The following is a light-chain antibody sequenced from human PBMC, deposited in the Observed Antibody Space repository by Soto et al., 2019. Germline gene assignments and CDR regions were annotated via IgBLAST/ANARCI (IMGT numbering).Light chain of an antibody. Sequence: DIVMTQSPDSLAVSLGERATINCKSSQSVLYSSTNKDYLAWYQQKPGRPPKLLLYWASTRESGVPDRFSGSGYGTDFTLTISSLQAEDVAVYYCQQYYSTPWTFGQGTKVEIK. CDR3: QQYYSTPWT. CDR2: WAS. CDR1: QSVLYSSTNKDY. J-gene: IGKJ1*01. V-gene: IGKV4-1*01.